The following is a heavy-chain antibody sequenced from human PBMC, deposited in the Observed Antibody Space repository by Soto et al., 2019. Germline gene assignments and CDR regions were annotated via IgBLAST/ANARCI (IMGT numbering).Heavy chain of an antibody. CDR3: ARVGGVAARTFDY. Sequence: ASETLSLTCTVSGGSISPFYWSLVRQPPGKGLEWIGYLYYSGNTNYNPSLKSRVTISVDASKNQVSLRLTSVTAADTAVYYCARVGGVAARTFDYWGQGTVVTVSS. J-gene: IGHJ4*02. CDR2: LYYSGNT. CDR1: GGSISPFY. V-gene: IGHV4-59*01. D-gene: IGHD2-15*01.